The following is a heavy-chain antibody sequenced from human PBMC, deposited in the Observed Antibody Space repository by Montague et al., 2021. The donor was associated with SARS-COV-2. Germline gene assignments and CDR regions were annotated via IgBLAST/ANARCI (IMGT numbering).Heavy chain of an antibody. J-gene: IGHJ4*02. CDR3: ASRGAGWFGSNPERFDY. V-gene: IGHV4-4*02. Sequence: SETLSLTCAVSGGSISSSNWWSWVRQPPGKGLEWIGEIYHSGSTNYNPXXKSRVTISVDKSKNQFSLKLSSVTAADTAVYYRASRGAGWFGSNPERFDYWGQGTLVTVSS. CDR2: IYHSGST. CDR1: GGSISSSNW. D-gene: IGHD3-10*01.